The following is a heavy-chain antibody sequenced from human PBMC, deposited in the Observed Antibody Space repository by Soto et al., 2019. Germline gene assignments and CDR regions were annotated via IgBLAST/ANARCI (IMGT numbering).Heavy chain of an antibody. CDR1: GGSFSGYY. J-gene: IGHJ6*03. CDR3: ASISGSGSYYSSMDV. D-gene: IGHD3-10*01. Sequence: SETLSLTCAVYGGSFSGYYWSWIRQPPGKGLEWIGEINHSGSTNYNPSLKSRVTISVDTSKNQFSLKLSSVTAADTAVYYCASISGSGSYYSSMDVWGKGTTVTVSS. V-gene: IGHV4-34*01. CDR2: INHSGST.